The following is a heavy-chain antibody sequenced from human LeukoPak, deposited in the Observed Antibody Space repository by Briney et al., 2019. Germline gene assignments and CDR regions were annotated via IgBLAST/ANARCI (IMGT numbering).Heavy chain of an antibody. CDR1: GFTFSSYW. CDR3: ARGGTAARPGFRDYFDY. CDR2: TKQDGSEK. Sequence: GGSLRLSCAASGFTFSSYWMSWVRQAPGKGLEWVANTKQDGSEKYYVDSVKGRFTISRDNAKNSLYLQMNSLRAEDTAVYYCARGGTAARPGFRDYFDYWGQGTLVTVSS. J-gene: IGHJ4*02. D-gene: IGHD6-6*01. V-gene: IGHV3-7*01.